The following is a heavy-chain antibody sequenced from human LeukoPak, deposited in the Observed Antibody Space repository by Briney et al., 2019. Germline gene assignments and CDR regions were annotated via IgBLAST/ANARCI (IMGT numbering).Heavy chain of an antibody. CDR2: IIPIFDTA. CDR1: GGTFSSYA. CDR3: ARGPLGRGAFDI. V-gene: IGHV1-69*13. J-gene: IGHJ3*02. D-gene: IGHD1-26*01. Sequence: SVKVSCKASGGTFSSYAISWVRQAPGQGLEWMGGIIPIFDTANYAQKFQGRVTITADESTSTAYMELSSLRSEDTAVYYCARGPLGRGAFDIWGQGTMVTVSS.